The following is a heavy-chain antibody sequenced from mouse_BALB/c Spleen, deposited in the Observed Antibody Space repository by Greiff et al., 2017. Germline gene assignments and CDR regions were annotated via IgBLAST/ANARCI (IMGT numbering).Heavy chain of an antibody. Sequence: EVNVVESGGGLVQPGGSMKLSCVASGFTFSNYWMNWVRQSPEKGLEWVAEIRLKSNNYATHYAESVKGRFTISRDDSKSSVYLQMNNLRAEDTGIYYCTRYYGNYPYWYFDVWGAGTTVAVSS. CDR3: TRYYGNYPYWYFDV. V-gene: IGHV6-6*02. D-gene: IGHD2-1*01. CDR2: IRLKSNNYAT. J-gene: IGHJ1*01. CDR1: GFTFSNYW.